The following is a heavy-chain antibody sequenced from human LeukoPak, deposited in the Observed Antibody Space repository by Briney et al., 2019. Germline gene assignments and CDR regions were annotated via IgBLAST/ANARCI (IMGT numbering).Heavy chain of an antibody. D-gene: IGHD3-3*01. V-gene: IGHV3-9*01. CDR3: AKDMDFWSGSDY. CDR2: ISWNSGNK. J-gene: IGHJ4*02. Sequence: GRSLRLSCAASGFIFNDYAMHWVRQPPGKGLEWVSTISWNSGNKLYTDSVKGRFTISRDNAENSLYLQMTGLRPEDTALYCCAKDMDFWSGSDYWGQGTLVTVSS. CDR1: GFIFNDYA.